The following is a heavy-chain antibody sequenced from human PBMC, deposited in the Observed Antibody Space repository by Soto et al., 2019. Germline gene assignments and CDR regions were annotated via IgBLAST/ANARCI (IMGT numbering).Heavy chain of an antibody. V-gene: IGHV4-39*01. D-gene: IGHD2-15*01. J-gene: IGHJ4*02. CDR3: AKIRVVGILKYYFDI. CDR2: IFCTGTT. CDR1: GGPTSDSNHN. Sequence: LHLQESGPGLLKPSETLSLTCSVSGGPTSDSNHNWAWVRQPPGKGLEWIGNIFCTGTTYYSPSLKGRLTMSIDTSENQFSLKLSSLTAADTAVYYCAKIRVVGILKYYFDIWGRGTQVTVSS.